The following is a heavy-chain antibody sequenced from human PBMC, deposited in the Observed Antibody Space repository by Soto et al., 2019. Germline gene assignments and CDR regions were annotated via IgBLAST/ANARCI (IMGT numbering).Heavy chain of an antibody. J-gene: IGHJ4*02. D-gene: IGHD6-6*01. V-gene: IGHV3-23*01. CDR3: AKGGSSSSLPYYFDY. Sequence: EVQLLESGGGLVQPGGSLRLSCAASGFTFSSYAMSWVRQAPGKGLEWVSAISGSGGSTYYADSEKGRFTISRDNSKNTLYLQMNSLRAEDTAVYYCAKGGSSSSLPYYFDYWGQGTLVTVSS. CDR2: ISGSGGST. CDR1: GFTFSSYA.